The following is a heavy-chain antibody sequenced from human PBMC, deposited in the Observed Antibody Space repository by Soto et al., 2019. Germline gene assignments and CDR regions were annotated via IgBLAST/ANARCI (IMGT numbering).Heavy chain of an antibody. Sequence: GGSLRLSCAASGFTFSSYAMSWVRQAPGKGLEWVSAISGSGGSTYYADSAKGRFTISRDNSKNTLYLQMNSLRAEDTAVYYCANYYDSSGYYFRYFDYWGQGTLVTVSS. V-gene: IGHV3-23*01. CDR2: ISGSGGST. CDR3: ANYYDSSGYYFRYFDY. CDR1: GFTFSSYA. J-gene: IGHJ4*02. D-gene: IGHD3-22*01.